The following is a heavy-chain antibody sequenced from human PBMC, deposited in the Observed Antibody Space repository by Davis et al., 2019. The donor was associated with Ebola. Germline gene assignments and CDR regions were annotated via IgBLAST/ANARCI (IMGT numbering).Heavy chain of an antibody. V-gene: IGHV4-34*01. CDR3: ARGVSRWTDYYYGMDV. J-gene: IGHJ6*02. Sequence: PSETLSLTCAVYVGSFSGYYWSWIRQPPGKGLEWIGEINHSGSTNYNPSLKSRVTISVDTSKNQFSLKLSSVTAADTAVYYCARGVSRWTDYYYGMDVWGQGTTVTVSS. D-gene: IGHD6-13*01. CDR1: VGSFSGYY. CDR2: INHSGST.